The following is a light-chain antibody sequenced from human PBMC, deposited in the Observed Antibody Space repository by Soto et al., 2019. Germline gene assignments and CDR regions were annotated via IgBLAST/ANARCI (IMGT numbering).Light chain of an antibody. CDR2: DVS. CDR3: SSYAGSSWV. Sequence: QSALTQPASVSGSPGQSITISCTGTSGDVGGYNLVSWYRQHPGKAPKLIIYDVSKRPSGVPYRFSGSKSGNAASLTVSGLQGEDEADYYCSSYAGSSWVFGGGTKLTVL. V-gene: IGLV2-14*02. J-gene: IGLJ3*02. CDR1: SGDVGGYNL.